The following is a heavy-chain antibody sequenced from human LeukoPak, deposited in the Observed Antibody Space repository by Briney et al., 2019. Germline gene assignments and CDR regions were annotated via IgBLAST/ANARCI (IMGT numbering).Heavy chain of an antibody. CDR1: GFTFSNYG. CDR2: IRYDGSNK. V-gene: IGHV3-30*02. CDR3: ARDGCSSTSCRFYNYSDP. D-gene: IGHD2-2*01. J-gene: IGHJ5*02. Sequence: GGSLRLSCAASGFTFSNYGMHWVRQAPGKGLEWVAFIRYDGSNKYYADSVKGRFTISRDNSKNTLYLQMNSLRAEDTAMYYCARDGCSSTSCRFYNYSDPWGQGTLVTVSS.